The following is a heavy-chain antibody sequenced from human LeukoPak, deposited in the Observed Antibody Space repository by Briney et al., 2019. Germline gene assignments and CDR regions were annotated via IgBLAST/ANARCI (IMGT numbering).Heavy chain of an antibody. Sequence: ASVKVSCEASGYTFTSYGISWVRQAPGQGLEWMGWISAYNGNTNYAQKLQGRVTMTTDTSTSTAYMELRSLRSDDTAVYYCARSADCSSTSCYKLGYFQHWGQGTLVTVSS. D-gene: IGHD2-2*02. J-gene: IGHJ1*01. CDR1: GYTFTSYG. CDR2: ISAYNGNT. CDR3: ARSADCSSTSCYKLGYFQH. V-gene: IGHV1-18*01.